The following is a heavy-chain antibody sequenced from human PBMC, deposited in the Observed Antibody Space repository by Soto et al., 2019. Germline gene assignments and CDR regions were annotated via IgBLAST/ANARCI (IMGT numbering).Heavy chain of an antibody. J-gene: IGHJ5*02. D-gene: IGHD2-21*01. Sequence: SETLSLTCTVSGDSISPHYWTWVRRPPGKGLEWVGYVYYTGTTMYNPSLKSRLTISVDRSKNQVSLNLTSVPAADTAVYYCATLPPRFVVYLVPIPTCGQGILVTVSA. V-gene: IGHV4-59*08. CDR3: ATLPPRFVVYLVPIPT. CDR1: GDSISPHY. CDR2: VYYTGTT.